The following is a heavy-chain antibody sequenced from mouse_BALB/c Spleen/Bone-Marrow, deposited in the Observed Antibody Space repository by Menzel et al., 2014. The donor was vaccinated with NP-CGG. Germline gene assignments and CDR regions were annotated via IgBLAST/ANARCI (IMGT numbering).Heavy chain of an antibody. D-gene: IGHD2-3*01. J-gene: IGHJ4*01. Sequence: DVQLVESGGGLVQPGGSLKLSCATSGFTFSDCYMYWVRQTPEKRLEWVAYISNGGGSTYYPDTVKGRFTISRDNAKNTLYLQMSRLKSEDTAMYYCARRGWYYAMDYWGQGTSVTVSS. CDR2: ISNGGGST. CDR3: ARRGWYYAMDY. V-gene: IGHV5-12*02. CDR1: GFTFSDCY.